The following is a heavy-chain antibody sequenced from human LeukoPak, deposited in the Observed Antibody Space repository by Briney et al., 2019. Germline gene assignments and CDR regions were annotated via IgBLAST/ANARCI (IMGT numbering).Heavy chain of an antibody. J-gene: IGHJ4*02. V-gene: IGHV3-23*01. CDR3: VKSRRVGANQRGLFDY. CDR1: GFTFSTSG. CDR2: VSGSGRNT. Sequence: GGSLRLSCTASGFTFSTSGMHWLRQAPGKGLEWVSSVSGSGRNTFYPDSVEGRFTISRDNSKNTVYLQMNSLRADDTAVYYCVKSRRVGANQRGLFDYWGQGTLVTVSP. D-gene: IGHD1-26*01.